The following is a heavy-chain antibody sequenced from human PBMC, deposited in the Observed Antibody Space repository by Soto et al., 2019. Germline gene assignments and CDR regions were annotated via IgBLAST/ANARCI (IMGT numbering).Heavy chain of an antibody. J-gene: IGHJ4*02. CDR2: ISSSSSYI. CDR1: GFTFSSYS. D-gene: IGHD4-17*01. CDR3: ARDPKGDYAIDY. Sequence: VQLVESGGGLVKPGGSLRLSCAASGFTFSSYSMNWVRQAPGKGLEWVSSISSSSSYIYYADSVKGRFTISRDNAKNSLYLQMNSLRAEDTAVYYCARDPKGDYAIDYWGQGTLVTVSS. V-gene: IGHV3-21*01.